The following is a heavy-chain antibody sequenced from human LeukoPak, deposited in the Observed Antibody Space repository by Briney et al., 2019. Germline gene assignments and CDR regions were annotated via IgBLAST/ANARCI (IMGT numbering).Heavy chain of an antibody. D-gene: IGHD3-16*01. CDR2: IYTSGST. Sequence: PSETLSLTCIVSGGSISSGSYYWSWIRQPAGKGLEWIGRIYTSGSTNYNPSLKSRVTISVDTSKNQFSLKLSSVTAADTAVYYCARHRRLGWYFDLWGRGTLVTVSS. CDR3: ARHRRLGWYFDL. J-gene: IGHJ2*01. CDR1: GGSISSGSYY. V-gene: IGHV4-61*02.